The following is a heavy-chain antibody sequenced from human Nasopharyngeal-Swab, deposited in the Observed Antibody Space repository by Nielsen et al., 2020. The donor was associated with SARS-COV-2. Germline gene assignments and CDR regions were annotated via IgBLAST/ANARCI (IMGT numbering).Heavy chain of an antibody. CDR1: GFTFSSYG. D-gene: IGHD3-3*01. V-gene: IGHV3-21*01. Sequence: GESLKISCAASGFTFSSYGMNWVRQAPGKGLEWVSSISSSSSYIYYADSVKGRFTISSDNATNSLYLQMNSLRAEDTAVYYCARKSEWRGGYFDYWGQGTLVTVSS. CDR3: ARKSEWRGGYFDY. CDR2: ISSSSSYI. J-gene: IGHJ4*02.